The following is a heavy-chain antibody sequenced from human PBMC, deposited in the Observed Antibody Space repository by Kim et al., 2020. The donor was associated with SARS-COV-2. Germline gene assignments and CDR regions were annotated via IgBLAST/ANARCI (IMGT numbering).Heavy chain of an antibody. CDR1: GYTFTSYD. V-gene: IGHV1-8*01. Sequence: ASVKVSCKASGYTFTSYDINWVRQATGQGLEWMGWMNPNSGNTGYAQKFQGRVTMTRNTSISTAYMELSSLRSEDTAVYYCARKRPARRSAALGSYYYYYYMDVWGKGTTVTVSS. D-gene: IGHD2-15*01. CDR2: MNPNSGNT. J-gene: IGHJ6*03. CDR3: ARKRPARRSAALGSYYYYYYMDV.